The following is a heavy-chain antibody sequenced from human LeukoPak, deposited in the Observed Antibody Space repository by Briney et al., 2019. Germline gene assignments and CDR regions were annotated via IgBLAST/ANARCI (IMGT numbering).Heavy chain of an antibody. CDR2: ISGSGGST. CDR3: AKDRGGYFDY. J-gene: IGHJ4*02. CDR1: GFTFNSYA. V-gene: IGHV3-23*01. Sequence: GSLRLSCAAPGFTFNSYAMSWVRQAPGKGLEWVSAISGSGGSTYYADSVKGRFTISRDNSKNTLYLQMNSLRAEDTAVYYCAKDRGGYFDYWGQGTLVTVSS. D-gene: IGHD3-10*01.